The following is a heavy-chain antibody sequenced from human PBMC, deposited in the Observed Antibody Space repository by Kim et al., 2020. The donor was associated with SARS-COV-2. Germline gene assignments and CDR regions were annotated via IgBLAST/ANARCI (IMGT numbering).Heavy chain of an antibody. J-gene: IGHJ4*02. D-gene: IGHD2-2*01. CDR3: AKIGPRDCTSTSCFFDY. V-gene: IGHV3-23*01. CDR1: GFTFSSYA. Sequence: GGSLRLSCAASGFTFSSYAMSWVRQAPGKGLEWVSAITDSGGSTFYADSVKGRLTISRDNSKNTLNLQMNSLSPEDTAVYFCAKIGPRDCTSTSCFFDYWGQGTLVTVSS. CDR2: ITDSGGST.